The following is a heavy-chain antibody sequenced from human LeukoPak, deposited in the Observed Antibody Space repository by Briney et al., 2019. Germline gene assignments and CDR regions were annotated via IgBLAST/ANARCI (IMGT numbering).Heavy chain of an antibody. CDR2: INSDGSST. J-gene: IGHJ6*02. D-gene: IGHD1-1*01. CDR1: GFTFNSYW. Sequence: PGGSLRLSCAASGFTFNSYWMHWVRQAPGKGLVWVSRINSDGSSTSYADSVKGRFTISRDNAKNTLYLQMNSLRAEDTAVYYCARVAGVSGTPRGYYYYGMDVWGQGTTVTVSS. V-gene: IGHV3-74*01. CDR3: ARVAGVSGTPRGYYYYGMDV.